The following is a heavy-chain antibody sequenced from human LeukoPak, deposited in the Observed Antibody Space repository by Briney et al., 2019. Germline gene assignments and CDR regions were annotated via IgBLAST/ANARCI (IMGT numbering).Heavy chain of an antibody. CDR3: AREYNWNIDAFDI. J-gene: IGHJ3*02. D-gene: IGHD1-1*01. CDR2: ISAYNGNT. Sequence: ASVKVSCKAYGYTFTGYYIHWVRQAPGQGLEWMGWISAYNGNTNYAQKLQGRVTMTTDTSTSTAYMELRSLRSDDTAVYYCAREYNWNIDAFDIWAKGQWSPSLQ. V-gene: IGHV1-18*04. CDR1: GYTFTGYY.